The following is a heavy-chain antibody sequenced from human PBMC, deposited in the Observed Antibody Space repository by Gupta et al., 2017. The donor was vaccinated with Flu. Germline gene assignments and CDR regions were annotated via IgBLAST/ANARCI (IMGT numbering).Heavy chain of an antibody. J-gene: IGHJ4*02. CDR1: FDDYS. CDR3: AKGVGDNTWKVY. CDR2: ISWGSNNK. D-gene: IGHD1-1*01. V-gene: IGHV3-9*01. Sequence: FDDYSMYWVRQAPGKGLEWVSGISWGSNNKDESASVEGRFTIYRDKARNYLYLQMNSLRHEDTALYYCAKGVGDNTWKVYWGQGTLVTVAS.